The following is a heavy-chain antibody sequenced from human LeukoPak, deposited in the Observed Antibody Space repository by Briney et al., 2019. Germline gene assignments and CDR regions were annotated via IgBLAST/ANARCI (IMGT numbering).Heavy chain of an antibody. V-gene: IGHV4-30-2*01. Sequence: SETLSLTCTVSGGSISSSSYYWGWIRQPPGKGLEWIGYIYHSGSTYYNPSLKSRVTISVDRSKNQFSLKLSSVTAADTAVYYCARNVAATVTTYFADNWFDPWGQGTLVTVSS. CDR3: ARNVAATVTTYFADNWFDP. CDR1: GGSISSSSYY. CDR2: IYHSGST. J-gene: IGHJ5*02. D-gene: IGHD4-17*01.